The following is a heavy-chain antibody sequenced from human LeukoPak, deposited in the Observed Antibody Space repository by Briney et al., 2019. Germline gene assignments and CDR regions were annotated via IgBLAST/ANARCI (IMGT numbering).Heavy chain of an antibody. Sequence: GESLKISCKGSGYSFTSYWIGWVRQMPGKGLEWMGIIYPGDSDTRYSPSFQGQVTISADKSISTAYLQWSSLKASDTAMYYCASTEGAVTTFGDYYYGMDVWGQGTTVTVSS. V-gene: IGHV5-51*01. CDR1: GYSFTSYW. D-gene: IGHD4-11*01. J-gene: IGHJ6*02. CDR2: IYPGDSDT. CDR3: ASTEGAVTTFGDYYYGMDV.